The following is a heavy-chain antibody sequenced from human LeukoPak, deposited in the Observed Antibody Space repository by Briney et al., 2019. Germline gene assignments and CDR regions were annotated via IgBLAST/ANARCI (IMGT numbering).Heavy chain of an antibody. J-gene: IGHJ4*02. Sequence: GGSLRLSSAASGFIVSSNYMNWVRQAPGKGLEWVSVIYTDGSTYYADSVKGRFTISRDISRNTVHLQMNSLRAGDTAVYYCARDPHGYNSYFDYWGQGTLVTVSS. CDR1: GFIVSSNY. V-gene: IGHV3-53*01. D-gene: IGHD5-24*01. CDR3: ARDPHGYNSYFDY. CDR2: IYTDGST.